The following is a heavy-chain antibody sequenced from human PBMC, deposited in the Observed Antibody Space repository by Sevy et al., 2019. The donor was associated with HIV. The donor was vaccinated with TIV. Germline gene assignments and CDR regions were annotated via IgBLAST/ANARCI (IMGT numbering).Heavy chain of an antibody. J-gene: IGHJ5*02. Sequence: GGSLRLSCAASGFTFSSYWMHWVRQAPGKGLVWVSRINGDGSSTTYADSVKGRFTISRDNAKNTLYLQMNSLRAEDTAVYYCAKTYIGLWWGWFDPWGQGTLVTVSS. CDR1: GFTFSSYW. CDR3: AKTYIGLWWGWFDP. D-gene: IGHD2-21*01. V-gene: IGHV3-74*01. CDR2: INGDGSST.